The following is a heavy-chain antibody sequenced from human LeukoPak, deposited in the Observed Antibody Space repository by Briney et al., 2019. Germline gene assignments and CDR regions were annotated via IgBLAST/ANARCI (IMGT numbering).Heavy chain of an antibody. J-gene: IGHJ4*02. Sequence: ASVKVSCKVSGYTLTELSMHWVRQAPGKGLEWMGGFDPEDGETIYAQKFQGRVTMTEDASTDTAYMELSSLRSEDTAVYYCATVRAGTLFFDYWGQGTLVTVSS. CDR2: FDPEDGET. V-gene: IGHV1-24*01. CDR3: ATVRAGTLFFDY. CDR1: GYTLTELS. D-gene: IGHD6-13*01.